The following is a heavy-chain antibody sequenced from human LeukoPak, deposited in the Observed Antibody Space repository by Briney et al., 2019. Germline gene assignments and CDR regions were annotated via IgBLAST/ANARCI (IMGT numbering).Heavy chain of an antibody. Sequence: ASVKVSCKASGYTFNNHYMYWVRQAPGQGLEWMGVINPSGGSTSYAQKFQGRVTMTRDTATRTVYMEVNSLRSEDTAVYYCARQGTYSSAIGMGYWGQGTLVTVSS. J-gene: IGHJ4*02. CDR2: INPSGGST. CDR1: GYTFNNHY. V-gene: IGHV1-46*02. CDR3: ARQGTYSSAIGMGY. D-gene: IGHD6-19*01.